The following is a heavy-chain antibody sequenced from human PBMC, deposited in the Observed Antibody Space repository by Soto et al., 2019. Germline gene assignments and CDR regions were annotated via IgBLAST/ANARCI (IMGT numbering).Heavy chain of an antibody. CDR3: AGDRSLYEMITFGGVRPYDY. CDR2: IWDDGSNK. D-gene: IGHD3-16*01. Sequence: QVQLVESGGGVVQPGRSLRLSCAASGFTFSSYGMHWVRQAPGKGLEWVAVIWDDGSNKYYADSVKGRFTISRDNSKETLYLQMGGLRGEDAAVYYCAGDRSLYEMITFGGVRPYDYWGQGNLVTVSS. CDR1: GFTFSSYG. V-gene: IGHV3-33*01. J-gene: IGHJ4*02.